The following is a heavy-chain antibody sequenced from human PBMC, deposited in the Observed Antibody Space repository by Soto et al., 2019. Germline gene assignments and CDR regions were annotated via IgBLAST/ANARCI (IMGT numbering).Heavy chain of an antibody. J-gene: IGHJ4*02. Sequence: DVQLLESGGGLVQPGGSLRLTCVASGFTFSSSAMSWVRQAPGKELEWISAITGGGGSTYYADSVKGRFAISRDNSKNTLCLQMNSLRAADTALYYCAKGSSTHRPYYFDYWGQGILVAVSS. CDR3: AKGSSTHRPYYFDY. D-gene: IGHD2-2*01. CDR1: GFTFSSSA. CDR2: ITGGGGST. V-gene: IGHV3-23*01.